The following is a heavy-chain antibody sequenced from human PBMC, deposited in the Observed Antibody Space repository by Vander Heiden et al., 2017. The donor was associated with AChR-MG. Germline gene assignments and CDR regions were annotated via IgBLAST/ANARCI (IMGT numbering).Heavy chain of an antibody. Sequence: EVQLVESGGGLVKPGGSLRLSCAASGFTLRSNSMNWVRQAPGKGLEWVSSISSSSSNIYYADSVKGRFTISRDNAKNSLYLQMNSLRAEDTAVYYCARVYCSGGSCYSSFDYWGQGTLVTVSS. CDR3: ARVYCSGGSCYSSFDY. CDR2: ISSSSSNI. CDR1: GFTLRSNS. V-gene: IGHV3-21*01. J-gene: IGHJ4*02. D-gene: IGHD2-15*01.